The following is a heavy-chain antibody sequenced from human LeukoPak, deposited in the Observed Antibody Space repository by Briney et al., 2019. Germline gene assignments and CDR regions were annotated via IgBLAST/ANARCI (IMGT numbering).Heavy chain of an antibody. V-gene: IGHV3-23*01. J-gene: IGHJ4*02. Sequence: GGSLRLSCAASGFTFSAYAMSWVRQAPGKGLEWVSAIPGTGDSTYYADSVKGRFTISRDNSKNTLYLQMNSLRAEDTAMYYCANWKIYISSSVYGYWGQGTLVTVSS. D-gene: IGHD6-6*01. CDR2: IPGTGDST. CDR3: ANWKIYISSSVYGY. CDR1: GFTFSAYA.